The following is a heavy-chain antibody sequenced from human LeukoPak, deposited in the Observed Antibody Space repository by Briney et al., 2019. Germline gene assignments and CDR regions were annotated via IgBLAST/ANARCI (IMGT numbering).Heavy chain of an antibody. D-gene: IGHD4-11*01. CDR3: VRDAQRGFDYSNSLQY. Sequence: GGSLRLSCEASGFIFNHYALHWVRQAPHKGLEWVAVIWSDGTNRYYADSVKGRFSIFRDDSQKRVFLQMNSLRAEDTAVYYCVRDAQRGFDYSNSLQYWGQGALVTVSA. CDR2: IWSDGTNR. V-gene: IGHV3-33*01. J-gene: IGHJ4*02. CDR1: GFIFNHYA.